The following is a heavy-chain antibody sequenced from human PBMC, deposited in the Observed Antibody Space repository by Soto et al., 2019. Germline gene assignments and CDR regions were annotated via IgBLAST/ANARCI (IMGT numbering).Heavy chain of an antibody. CDR2: IYYRGTA. CDR3: ARWDHVLFHVDL. J-gene: IGHJ4*02. CDR1: GASITSNY. D-gene: IGHD1-26*01. V-gene: IGHV4-59*01. Sequence: PSETLSLTCTVSGASITSNYWSCIRQPPGKGLEWIGHIYYRGTANYNPSLKSRVTVSADTSKNQFSLKLSSVTAADTAVYCCARWDHVLFHVDLWGQGALVTVYS.